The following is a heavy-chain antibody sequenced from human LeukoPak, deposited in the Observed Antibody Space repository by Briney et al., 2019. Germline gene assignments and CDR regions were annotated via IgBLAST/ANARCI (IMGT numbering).Heavy chain of an antibody. CDR3: ARDRDCSGGSCYSPDY. D-gene: IGHD2-15*01. J-gene: IGHJ4*02. CDR2: IYSGGST. CDR1: GFTVSSNY. Sequence: QPGGSLRLSCADSGFTVSSNYMRLVRQAPGKGLEWVSVIYSGGSTHYADSVKGRFTISRDNSKNTLYLQMNSLRAEDTAVYYCARDRDCSGGSCYSPDYWGQGTLVTVSS. V-gene: IGHV3-66*01.